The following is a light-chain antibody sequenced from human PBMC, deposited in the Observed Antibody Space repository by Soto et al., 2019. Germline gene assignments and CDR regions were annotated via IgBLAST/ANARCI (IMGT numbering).Light chain of an antibody. Sequence: QSVLTQPPSASGSPGQSVAISCTGTSSDVGGYDYVSWYQHHPGKAPKLLIYEVIKRLSGVPDRFSGSKSGNTASLTVSGLQAEDEAFYSCCSYGGSNNLVFGGGTKLTVL. CDR2: EVI. J-gene: IGLJ2*01. CDR1: SSDVGGYDY. V-gene: IGLV2-8*01. CDR3: CSYGGSNNLV.